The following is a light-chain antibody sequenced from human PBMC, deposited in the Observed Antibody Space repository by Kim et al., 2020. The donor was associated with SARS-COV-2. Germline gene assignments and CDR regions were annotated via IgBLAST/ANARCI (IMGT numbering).Light chain of an antibody. J-gene: IGKJ1*01. Sequence: LSLSPGERATLPCRASLSIGRLLAWYQQRPVQAPRLLIFDASHRAPGIPARFSGSGSGTDFTLTISSLGPEDFAVYYCQQRDNWTFGQGTKVEIK. CDR2: DAS. CDR1: LSIGRL. V-gene: IGKV3-11*01. CDR3: QQRDNWT.